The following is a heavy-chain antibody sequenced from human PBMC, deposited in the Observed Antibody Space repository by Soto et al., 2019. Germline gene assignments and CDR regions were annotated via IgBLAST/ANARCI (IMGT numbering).Heavy chain of an antibody. V-gene: IGHV4-39*01. D-gene: IGHD3-16*01. Sequence: SETLSLTCTVSGGSITSNNVYWGWIRPSPGKGLEWIGSIFYSGNIYYNPSLRSRLTMSVDTSESQFSLKLSSVTAADTAVYYCARLWGSSFRAFYYYYGMDVWGQGTTVTVSS. CDR1: GGSITSNNVY. CDR3: ARLWGSSFRAFYYYYGMDV. CDR2: IFYSGNI. J-gene: IGHJ6*02.